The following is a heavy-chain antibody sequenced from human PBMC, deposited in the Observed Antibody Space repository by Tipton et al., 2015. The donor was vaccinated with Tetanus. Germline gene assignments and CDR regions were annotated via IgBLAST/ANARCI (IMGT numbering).Heavy chain of an antibody. CDR3: ASDMSVYTGYDY. CDR1: GDTFSTFG. Sequence: QSGAEVKKPGSSVKVSCKASGDTFSTFGISWVRQAPGQGLEWIGGLIPLIRTADYAQKFQGRLTIAADESTSTAYMELSSLKSEDTAVYYCASDMSVYTGYDYWGRGPLVTVSS. CDR2: LIPLIRTA. D-gene: IGHD5-18*01. V-gene: IGHV1-69*01. J-gene: IGHJ4*02.